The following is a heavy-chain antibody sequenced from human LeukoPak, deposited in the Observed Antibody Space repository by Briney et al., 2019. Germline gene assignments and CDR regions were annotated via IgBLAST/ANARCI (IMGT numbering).Heavy chain of an antibody. D-gene: IGHD3-10*01. CDR1: GFTFSSYA. CDR2: ISGSGGST. V-gene: IGHV3-23*01. CDR3: AKCNSEDYYCSY. J-gene: IGHJ4*02. Sequence: GGSLRLSCAASGFTFSSYAMSWVRQAPGKGLEWVSAISGSGGSTYYADSVKGRFTISRDNSKNTLYLQMNSLSAEDTAIYYCAKCNSEDYYCSYWGQGTLVTVSS.